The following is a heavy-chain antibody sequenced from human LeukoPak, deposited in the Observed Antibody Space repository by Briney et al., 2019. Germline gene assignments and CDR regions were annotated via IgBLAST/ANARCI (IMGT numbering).Heavy chain of an antibody. CDR2: ISGYNGYI. V-gene: IGHV1-18*01. J-gene: IGHJ4*02. D-gene: IGHD4-17*01. CDR3: VRVQTPNRPHTPQLYDYGDYAGPHFDY. Sequence: GASVKVSCKASGYTFSNYGISWVRQAPGQGLEWMGWISGYNGYIKDAQKVQGRVTMTRDTYTSTAYMELRSLRSDDTAVYYCVRVQTPNRPHTPQLYDYGDYAGPHFDYWGQGTLVTVSS. CDR1: GYTFSNYG.